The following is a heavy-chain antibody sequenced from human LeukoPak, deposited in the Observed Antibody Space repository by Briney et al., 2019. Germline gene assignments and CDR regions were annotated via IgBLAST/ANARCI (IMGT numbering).Heavy chain of an antibody. CDR2: INHSGST. CDR1: GGSFSGYY. V-gene: IGHV4-34*01. Sequence: RPSETLSLTCAVYGGSFSGYYWSWIRQPPGKGLEWIGEINHSGSTNYNPSLKSRVTISVDTSKNQFSLKLSSVTAADTAVYYCARGRDWDRSSSPFDYWGQGTLVTISS. J-gene: IGHJ4*02. CDR3: ARGRDWDRSSSPFDY. D-gene: IGHD6-6*01.